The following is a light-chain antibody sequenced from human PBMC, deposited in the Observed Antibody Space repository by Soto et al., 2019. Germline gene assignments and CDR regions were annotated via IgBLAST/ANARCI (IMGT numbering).Light chain of an antibody. CDR2: DAS. J-gene: IGKJ3*01. CDR3: QYRWGFT. CDR1: QRVANY. Sequence: EIVLPQSQATLLLFPGGRAPSSGRASQRVANYLAWTQQKLGQAPRLLIHDASHRATGIPPRFSGSGSGTDFTLTISSLEPEDFAVYYCQYRWGFTFGPGTKVDIK. V-gene: IGKV3-11*01.